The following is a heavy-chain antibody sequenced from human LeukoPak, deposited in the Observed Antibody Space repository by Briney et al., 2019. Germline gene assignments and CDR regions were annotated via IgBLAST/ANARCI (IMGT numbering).Heavy chain of an antibody. D-gene: IGHD6-19*01. CDR1: GGSISSYY. CDR2: IYYSGST. J-gene: IGHJ3*02. CDR3: ATRYSSGWIDAFDI. V-gene: IGHV4-59*01. Sequence: SETLSLTCTVSGGSISSYYWSWIRQPPGKGLEWIGYIYYSGSTNYNRSLKSRVTISVDTSKNQFSLKLSSVTAADTAVYYCATRYSSGWIDAFDIWGQGTMVTVSS.